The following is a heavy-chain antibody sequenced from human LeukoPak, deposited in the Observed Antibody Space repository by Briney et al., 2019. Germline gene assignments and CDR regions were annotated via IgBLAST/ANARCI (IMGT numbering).Heavy chain of an antibody. J-gene: IGHJ4*02. Sequence: SETLSLTCAVYGGSLSGYYWSWIRQPPGKGLEWIGEINHSGSTNYNPSLKSRVTISVDTSKNQFSLKLSSVTAAGTAVYYCAKGRGFRVWDPWDNWGQGTLITVSS. CDR2: INHSGST. V-gene: IGHV4-34*01. D-gene: IGHD3-16*01. CDR1: GGSLSGYY. CDR3: AKGRGFRVWDPWDN.